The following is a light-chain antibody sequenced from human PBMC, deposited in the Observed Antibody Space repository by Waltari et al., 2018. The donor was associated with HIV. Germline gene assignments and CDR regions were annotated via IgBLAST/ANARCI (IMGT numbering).Light chain of an antibody. CDR2: AAS. CDR1: EDVGHF. J-gene: IGKJ2*01. V-gene: IGKV1-39*01. CDR3: QQSYSSSPPLYT. Sequence: DIQISQSPSSLSSHLGERVTILFRTSEDVGHFLNWYFQGPGRAPRLPIYAASNLNCGIPLRVSGNGSGTEFSLTITGLRPDDVGTYYCQQSYSSSPPLYTFGLGTKL.